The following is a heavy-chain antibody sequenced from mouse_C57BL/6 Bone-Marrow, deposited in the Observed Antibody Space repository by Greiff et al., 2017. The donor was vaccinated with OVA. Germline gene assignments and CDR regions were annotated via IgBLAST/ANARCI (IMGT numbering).Heavy chain of an antibody. CDR1: GYTFTSYW. J-gene: IGHJ2*01. V-gene: IGHV1-55*01. CDR2: IYPGSGST. D-gene: IGHD1-1*01. Sequence: QVQLQQPGAELVKPGASVKMSCKASGYTFTSYWITWVKQRPGQGLEWIGDIYPGSGSTNYNEKVKSKDTLTVATSSTTAYMQLSSLTSEDSAVYYCASGSSYGYFDYWGQGTTLTVSS. CDR3: ASGSSYGYFDY.